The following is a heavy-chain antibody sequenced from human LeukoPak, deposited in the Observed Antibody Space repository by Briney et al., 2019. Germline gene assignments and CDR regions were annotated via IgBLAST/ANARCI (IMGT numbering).Heavy chain of an antibody. CDR1: GGSISSYY. V-gene: IGHV4-59*01. CDR2: IYYSGST. CDR3: ARYCYGSGSYDYFDY. Sequence: SETLSLTCTVSGGSISSYYWSWIRQPPGKGLEWIGYIYYSGSTNYNPSLKSRVTISVDTSKNQFSLKLSSVTAADTAVYYCARYCYGSGSYDYFDYWGQGTLVTVSS. D-gene: IGHD3-10*01. J-gene: IGHJ4*02.